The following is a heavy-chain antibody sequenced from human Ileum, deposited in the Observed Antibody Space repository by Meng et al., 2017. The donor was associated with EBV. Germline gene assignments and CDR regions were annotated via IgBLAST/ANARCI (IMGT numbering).Heavy chain of an antibody. D-gene: IGHD2-21*01. V-gene: IGHV4-30-4*01. Sequence: QVSRPASGPGLVKPSRTRTSIKQVSAASCSSGHYYWSWFRQPPAKGLKWIGYVYHSGRPHYNPPLKRRVTISVDTSKNQYSLKLRFRTAAHTAVYYCAREGRSHQVGVSVYWGQGNLVTVSS. J-gene: IGHJ4*02. CDR1: AASCSSGHYY. CDR2: VYHSGRP. CDR3: AREGRSHQVGVSVY.